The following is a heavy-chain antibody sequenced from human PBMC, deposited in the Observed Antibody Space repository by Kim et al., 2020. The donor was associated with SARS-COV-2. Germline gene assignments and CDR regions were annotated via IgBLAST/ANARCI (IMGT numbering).Heavy chain of an antibody. Sequence: GGSLRLSCAASRFTFSNAWMSWVRQAPGKGLEWVGRIKSKTDGGTTDYAAPVKGRFTISRDDSKNTLYLEVSSLQTEDTAVYYCTTFPVRGLSAFDIWGQGTMVTGSS. J-gene: IGHJ3*02. CDR3: TTFPVRGLSAFDI. CDR2: IKSKTDGGTT. D-gene: IGHD6-19*01. V-gene: IGHV3-15*01. CDR1: RFTFSNAW.